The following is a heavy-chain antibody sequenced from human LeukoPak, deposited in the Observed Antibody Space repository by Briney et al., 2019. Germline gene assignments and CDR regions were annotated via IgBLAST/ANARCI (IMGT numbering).Heavy chain of an antibody. CDR2: IRYDGSNK. CDR3: AKVLGIAAAGTVDY. D-gene: IGHD6-13*01. Sequence: PGGSLRLSCAASGFTFSSYGMHWVRQAPGKGLEWVAFIRYDGSNKYYADSVKGRFTISRDNSKNTLYLQMNSLRAEDTAVYYCAKVLGIAAAGTVDYWGQGTLVTVSS. J-gene: IGHJ4*02. V-gene: IGHV3-30*02. CDR1: GFTFSSYG.